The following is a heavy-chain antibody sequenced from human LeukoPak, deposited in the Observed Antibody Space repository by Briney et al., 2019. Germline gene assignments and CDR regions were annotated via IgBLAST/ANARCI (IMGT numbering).Heavy chain of an antibody. CDR3: ARDDTVTTFDY. D-gene: IGHD4-17*01. Sequence: PGGSLRLSCAAFGFTFSDHYMDWVRQAPGKGLEWVGRTRNKANSYTTEYAASVKGRFTISRDDSKNSLYLQMNSLRAEDTAVYYCARDDTVTTFDYWGQGTLVTVSS. J-gene: IGHJ4*02. V-gene: IGHV3-72*01. CDR1: GFTFSDHY. CDR2: TRNKANSYTT.